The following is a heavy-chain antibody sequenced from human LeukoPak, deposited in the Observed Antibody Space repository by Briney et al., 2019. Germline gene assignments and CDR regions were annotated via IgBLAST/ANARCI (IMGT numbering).Heavy chain of an antibody. CDR2: ISASGGST. Sequence: GGSLRLSCAASGSTFSSYAMSWVRQAPGKGLGWVSAISASGGSTYYADSVKGRFTISRDNSKNTLYLQMNSLRAEDTAVYYCAKDREAVSTVTFDYWGQGTLVTVSS. J-gene: IGHJ4*02. V-gene: IGHV3-23*01. CDR3: AKDREAVSTVTFDY. D-gene: IGHD4-17*01. CDR1: GSTFSSYA.